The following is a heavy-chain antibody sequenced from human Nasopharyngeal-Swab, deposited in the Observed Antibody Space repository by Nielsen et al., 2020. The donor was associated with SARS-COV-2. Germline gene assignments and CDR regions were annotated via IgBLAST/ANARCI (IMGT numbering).Heavy chain of an antibody. D-gene: IGHD3-10*01. CDR3: ARDWIGNFDY. J-gene: IGHJ4*02. V-gene: IGHV3-33*01. CDR2: IWYDGSNK. Sequence: VRQAPGKGLEWVAVIWYDGSNKYYADSVKGRFTISRDNLKNSLFLQMNSLRAEDTAAYYCARDWIGNFDYWGQGTLVTVS.